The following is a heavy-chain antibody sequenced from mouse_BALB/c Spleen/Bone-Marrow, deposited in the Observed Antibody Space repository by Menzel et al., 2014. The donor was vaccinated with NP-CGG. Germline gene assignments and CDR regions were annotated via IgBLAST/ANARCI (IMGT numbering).Heavy chain of an antibody. D-gene: IGHD2-1*01. CDR1: GYTFTSYD. Sequence: QVQLQQSGPELAKPGALVKISCKASGYTFTSYDINWVKQRPGQGLEWIGWIYPGDGSTKYNEKFKGKATLTADKSSSTAYMQLSSLTSENSAVYFCTRGGYGNYVGYGMDYGGQGTPVTVSS. CDR2: IYPGDGST. J-gene: IGHJ4*01. CDR3: TRGGYGNYVGYGMDY. V-gene: IGHV1S56*01.